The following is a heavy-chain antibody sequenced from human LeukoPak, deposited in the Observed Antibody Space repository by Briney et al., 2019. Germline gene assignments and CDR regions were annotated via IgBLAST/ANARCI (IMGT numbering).Heavy chain of an antibody. CDR1: GYSFTSYW. Sequence: GESLKISCKGSGYSFTSYWIGWVRQMPGKGLEWMGIIYPGDSDTRYSPSFQGQVTISADKSISTAYLQWSSLKASDTAMYYCARIGGYCSSTSCYKSPRGAFDIWGQGTMVTVSS. CDR3: ARIGGYCSSTSCYKSPRGAFDI. V-gene: IGHV5-51*01. J-gene: IGHJ3*02. CDR2: IYPGDSDT. D-gene: IGHD2-2*02.